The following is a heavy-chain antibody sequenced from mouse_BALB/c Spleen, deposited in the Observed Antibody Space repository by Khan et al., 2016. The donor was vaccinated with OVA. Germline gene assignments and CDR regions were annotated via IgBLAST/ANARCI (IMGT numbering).Heavy chain of an antibody. J-gene: IGHJ2*01. V-gene: IGHV14-3*02. CDR2: IDPANGNT. CDR3: ATYYYGSSRYFDY. D-gene: IGHD1-1*01. Sequence: EVQLQQSGAELVKPGASVKLSCTLSGFNIKDTYMHWVKQRPEQGLEWIGRIDPANGNTKYDPKFQGKATITADTYSNTAYMQLRSLTSEDTAVYYSATYYYGSSRYFDYWGQGTTLTVSS. CDR1: GFNIKDTY.